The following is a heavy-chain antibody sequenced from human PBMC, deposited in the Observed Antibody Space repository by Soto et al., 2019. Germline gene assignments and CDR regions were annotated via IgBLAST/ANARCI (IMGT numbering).Heavy chain of an antibody. CDR1: GFTFSSYG. J-gene: IGHJ6*02. CDR3: AKDRRLVYYYYGMDV. V-gene: IGHV3-30*18. CDR2: ISYDGSNK. Sequence: PGGSLRLSCAASGFTFSSYGMHWVRQAPGKGLEWVAVISYDGSNKYYADSVKGRFTISRDNSKNTLYLQMNSLRAEDTAVYYCAKDRRLVYYYYGMDVWGQGTTVTVSS.